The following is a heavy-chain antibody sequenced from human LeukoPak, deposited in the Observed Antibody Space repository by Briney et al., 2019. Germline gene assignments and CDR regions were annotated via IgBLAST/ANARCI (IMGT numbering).Heavy chain of an antibody. J-gene: IGHJ5*02. CDR3: ARVVMWERHQRRFDP. V-gene: IGHV1-18*04. CDR2: ISAYNGNT. CDR1: GYTFTGYY. Sequence: GASVKVSCKASGYTFTGYYMHWVRQAPGQGLEWMGWISAYNGNTNYAQKLQGRVTMTTDTSTSTAYMELRSLRSDDTAVYYCARVVMWERHQRRFDPWGQGTLVTVSS. D-gene: IGHD1-26*01.